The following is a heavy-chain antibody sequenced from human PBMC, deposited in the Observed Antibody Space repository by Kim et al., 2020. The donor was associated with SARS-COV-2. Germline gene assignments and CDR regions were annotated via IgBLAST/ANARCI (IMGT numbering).Heavy chain of an antibody. D-gene: IGHD1-7*01. CDR1: GFTFSSYS. CDR3: ARRGGTGTTGFFDY. V-gene: IGHV3-21*01. Sequence: GGSLRLSCAASGFTFSSYSMNWVRQAPGKGLEWVSSISSSSSYIYYADSVKGRFTISRDNAKNSLYLQMNSLRAEDTAVYYCARRGGTGTTGFFDYWGQGTLVTVSS. J-gene: IGHJ4*02. CDR2: ISSSSSYI.